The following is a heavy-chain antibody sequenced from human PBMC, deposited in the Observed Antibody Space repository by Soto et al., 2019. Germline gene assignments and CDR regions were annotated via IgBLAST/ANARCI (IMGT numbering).Heavy chain of an antibody. V-gene: IGHV4-4*07. J-gene: IGHJ5*02. CDR2: VYSSGGT. CDR3: ARGQRFSDWFDP. Sequence: SETLSLTCTDSGGSMSGYYWTWIRQPAGKGLEWIGRVYSSGGTHYNPSLKSRVTISLDTSKNQFSLRLLSVTDADTAVYYCARGQRFSDWFDPWGQGTLVTVSS. D-gene: IGHD3-3*01. CDR1: GGSMSGYY.